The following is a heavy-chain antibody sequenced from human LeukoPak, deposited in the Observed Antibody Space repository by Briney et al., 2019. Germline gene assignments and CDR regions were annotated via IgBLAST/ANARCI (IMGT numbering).Heavy chain of an antibody. J-gene: IGHJ5*02. V-gene: IGHV5-51*01. CDR2: IYPGDSDT. CDR1: GYNFTNYW. CDR3: VLPYCGGDCYS. Sequence: GESLKISCKGSGYNFTNYWIGWVRQVPGKGPEWLGIIYPGDSDTRYSPSFQGQVTISADKSISTAFLQWRSLRASDSAMYYCVLPYCGGDCYSWGQGTLVTVSS. D-gene: IGHD2-21*02.